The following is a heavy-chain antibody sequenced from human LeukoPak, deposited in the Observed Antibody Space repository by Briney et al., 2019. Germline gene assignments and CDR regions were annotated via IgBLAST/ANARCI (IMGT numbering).Heavy chain of an antibody. CDR1: GGSISSYY. CDR2: IYTSGST. J-gene: IGHJ6*02. D-gene: IGHD3-22*01. Sequence: SETLSLTCTVSGGSISSYYWSWLRQPAGKGLEWIGRIYTSGSTNYNPSLKSRVTMSVDTSKNQFSLKLSSVTAADTAVYYCAREPYYYDSSGYYGPPKDYYYGMDVWGQGTTVTVSS. CDR3: AREPYYYDSSGYYGPPKDYYYGMDV. V-gene: IGHV4-4*07.